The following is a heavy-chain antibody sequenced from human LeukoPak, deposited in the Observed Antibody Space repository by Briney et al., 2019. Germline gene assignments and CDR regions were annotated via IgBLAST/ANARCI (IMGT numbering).Heavy chain of an antibody. D-gene: IGHD2-21*02. CDR2: INPNSGGT. CDR3: ARADPKIVVVTALDY. V-gene: IGHV1-2*02. J-gene: IGHJ4*02. Sequence: ASVKVSCKASGYTFTGYYMHWVRQAPGQGLEWMGWINPNSGGTNYAQKFQGRVTMTRDTSIRTAYMELSRLRSDDTAVYYCARADPKIVVVTALDYWGQGTLVTVSS. CDR1: GYTFTGYY.